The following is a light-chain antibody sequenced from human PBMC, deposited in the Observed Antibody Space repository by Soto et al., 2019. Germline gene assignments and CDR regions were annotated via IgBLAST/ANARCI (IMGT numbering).Light chain of an antibody. Sequence: DIQRTQSPSSLSASVGDRVTITCRASQSISTYLNWYQQHPGKAPKLLIYTASNLESGVPSRLSGSGSGTDFTLTISSLQPEDFATYYCQQSYGIPPVTFGGGTKVDIK. CDR1: QSISTY. CDR3: QQSYGIPPVT. CDR2: TAS. J-gene: IGKJ4*01. V-gene: IGKV1-39*01.